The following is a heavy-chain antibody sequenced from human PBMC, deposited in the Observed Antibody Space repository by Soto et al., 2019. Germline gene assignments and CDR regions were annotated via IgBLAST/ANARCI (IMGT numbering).Heavy chain of an antibody. CDR1: GYSFTSYW. CDR2: IYPGDSDT. CDR3: ARRVSMGEDTAMVGIYYYYYYGMDV. V-gene: IGHV5-51*01. Sequence: GESLKISCKGSGYSFTSYWIGWVRQMPGKGLEWMGIIYPGDSDTRYSPSFQGQVTISADKSISTAYLQWSSLKASDTAMYYCARRVSMGEDTAMVGIYYYYYYGMDVWGQGTTVTVSS. J-gene: IGHJ6*02. D-gene: IGHD5-18*01.